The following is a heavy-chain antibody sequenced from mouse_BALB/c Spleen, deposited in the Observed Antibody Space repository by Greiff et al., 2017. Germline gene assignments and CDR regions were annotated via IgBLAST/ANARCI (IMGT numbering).Heavy chain of an antibody. CDR3: ARETTGRGYFDV. CDR1: GYSITSDYA. V-gene: IGHV3-2*02. J-gene: IGHJ1*01. D-gene: IGHD4-1*01. Sequence: EVQLQESGPGLVKPSQSLSLTCTVTGYSITSDYAWNWIRQFPGNKLEWMGYISYSGSTSYNPSLKSRISITRDTSKNQFFLQLNSVTTEDTATYYCARETTGRGYFDVWGAGTTVTVSS. CDR2: ISYSGST.